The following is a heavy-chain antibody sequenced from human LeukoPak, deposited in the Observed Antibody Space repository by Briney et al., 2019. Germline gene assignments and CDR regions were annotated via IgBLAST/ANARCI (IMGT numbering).Heavy chain of an antibody. V-gene: IGHV4-59*01. CDR2: IYYSGST. CDR1: GGSISSYY. D-gene: IGHD5-18*01. J-gene: IGHJ4*02. Sequence: SETLSLTCTVSGGSISSYYWSWIRQPPGKGLEWIGYIYYSGSTNYNPSLKSRVTISVDTSKNQFSLKLSSVTAADTAVYYCARATTAMVSPFDYWGQGTLVTVSS. CDR3: ARATTAMVSPFDY.